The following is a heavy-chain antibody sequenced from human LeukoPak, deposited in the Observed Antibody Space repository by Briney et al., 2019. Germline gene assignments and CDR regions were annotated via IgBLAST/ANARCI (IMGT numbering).Heavy chain of an antibody. CDR2: IDGSGGRP. CDR3: ARGKDHDFWNPFDH. Sequence: GGSLRLSCAASGFTLSKCAMNWVRQAPGKGLEWVSGIDGSGGRPPSADSVKGRFTISRDISKNTPYLQMDSLRAEDTAAYYCARGKDHDFWNPFDHWGQGTLVTVSS. CDR1: GFTLSKCA. D-gene: IGHD3-3*01. V-gene: IGHV3-23*01. J-gene: IGHJ4*02.